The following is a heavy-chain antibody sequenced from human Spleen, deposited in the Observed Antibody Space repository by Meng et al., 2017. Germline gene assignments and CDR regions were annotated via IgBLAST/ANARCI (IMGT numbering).Heavy chain of an antibody. Sequence: RLQLQESSPGLAKPSETLSITCTVSGGSMSSSSYYWGWIRQPPGKGLEWIGSIHYSGSTYYNPSLKSRVTISLDTSKNQFSLKLHSVTAADTAVYYCVRNEGYSFGAWGQGTLVTVSS. CDR3: VRNEGYSFGA. CDR2: IHYSGST. CDR1: GGSMSSSSYY. J-gene: IGHJ5*02. V-gene: IGHV4-39*06. D-gene: IGHD2-21*01.